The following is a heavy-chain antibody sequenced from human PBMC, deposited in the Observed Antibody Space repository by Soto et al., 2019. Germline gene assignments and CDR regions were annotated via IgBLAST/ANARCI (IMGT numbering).Heavy chain of an antibody. J-gene: IGHJ6*02. CDR1: VFTFSSYG. CDR2: ISYDGSNK. D-gene: IGHD1-7*01. Sequence: VGSLRLSCASSVFTFSSYGMHCVRQAPGKWLEWVAVISYDGSNKYYADSVKGRFTIYRDNSKNTLYLQMNSLRAEDTAVYYCAKLNSVLVRWDVWGQGTTVTVSS. V-gene: IGHV3-30*18. CDR3: AKLNSVLVRWDV.